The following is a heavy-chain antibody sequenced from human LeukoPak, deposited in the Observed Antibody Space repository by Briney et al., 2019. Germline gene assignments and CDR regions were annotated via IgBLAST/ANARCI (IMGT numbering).Heavy chain of an antibody. V-gene: IGHV3-21*01. CDR3: AREHTYYDFWSGYYYYYYYMDV. D-gene: IGHD3-3*01. J-gene: IGHJ6*03. CDR1: GFIFSSYS. CDR2: ISSSSSYI. Sequence: GGSLRLSCAASGFIFSSYSMNWVRQAPGKGLEWVSSISSSSSYIYYADSVKGRFTISRDNAKNSLYLQMNSPRPEDTAVYYCAREHTYYDFWSGYYYYYYYMDVWGKGTTVTVSS.